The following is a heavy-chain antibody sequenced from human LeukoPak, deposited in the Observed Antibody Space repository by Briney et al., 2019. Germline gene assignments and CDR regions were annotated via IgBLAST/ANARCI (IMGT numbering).Heavy chain of an antibody. CDR3: AKDSPLRYFDWYQGYFDY. CDR1: GFTFSSYG. CDR2: ISYDGSNK. D-gene: IGHD3-9*01. J-gene: IGHJ4*02. V-gene: IGHV3-30*18. Sequence: GGSLRLSCAASGFTFSSYGMHWVRQAPGKGLEWVAVISYDGSNKYYADSVRGRFTISRDNSKNTLYLQMNSLRAEDTAVYYCAKDSPLRYFDWYQGYFDYWGQGTLVTVSS.